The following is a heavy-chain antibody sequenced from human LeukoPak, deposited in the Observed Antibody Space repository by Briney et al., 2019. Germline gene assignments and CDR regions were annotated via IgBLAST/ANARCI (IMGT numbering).Heavy chain of an antibody. J-gene: IGHJ4*02. D-gene: IGHD6-19*01. CDR2: IRYDGSNK. CDR1: GFTFSGYG. V-gene: IGHV3-30*02. CDR3: ARTKTGYSSGWSGDLDY. Sequence: GGSLRLSCAASGFTFSGYGMHWVRQAPGKGLEWVAFIRYDGSNKYYADSVKGRFTISRDNSKNTLYLQMNSLRAEDTAVYYCARTKTGYSSGWSGDLDYWGQGTLVTVSS.